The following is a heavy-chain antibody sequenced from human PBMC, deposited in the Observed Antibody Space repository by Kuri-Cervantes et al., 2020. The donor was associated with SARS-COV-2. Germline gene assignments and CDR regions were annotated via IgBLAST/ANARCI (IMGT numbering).Heavy chain of an antibody. CDR2: MNPNSGYT. Sequence: ASVKVSCKTSGYTFTSYDITWVRQATGPGLEWMGWMNPNSGYTGYAQKFQGRVTLTRNTSISTAYMELNSLTSEDTAVYYCATEVGDYWGQGTLVTVSS. J-gene: IGHJ4*02. V-gene: IGHV1-8*03. CDR3: ATEVGDY. CDR1: GYTFTSYD. D-gene: IGHD1-26*01.